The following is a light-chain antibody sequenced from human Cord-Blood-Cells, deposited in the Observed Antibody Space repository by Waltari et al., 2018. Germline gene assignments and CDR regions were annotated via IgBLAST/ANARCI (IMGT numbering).Light chain of an antibody. V-gene: IGLV3-21*04. CDR2: YDS. CDR1: NIGRKS. CDR3: QVWDSSSDLGV. J-gene: IGLJ3*02. Sequence: SYVLTQPPSVSVAPGKTARITCGGNNIGRKSVHWYQQKPGQAPVLVIYYDSDRPSGIPERFSGSNSGNTATLTISRVEAGDEADYYCQVWDSSSDLGVFGGGTKLTVL.